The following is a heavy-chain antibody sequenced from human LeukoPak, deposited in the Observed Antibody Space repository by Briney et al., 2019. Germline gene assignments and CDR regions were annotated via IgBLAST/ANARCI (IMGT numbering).Heavy chain of an antibody. V-gene: IGHV1-8*01. CDR3: ARDFRAVAGRGAFDI. Sequence: GASVKVSCKASGYTFTSYDINWVRQATGQGPEWMGWMNPNSGNTGYAQKFQGRVIMTRNTSIGTAYMDLSSLKSEDTAVYYCARDFRAVAGRGAFDIWGQGTMVTVSS. J-gene: IGHJ3*02. CDR1: GYTFTSYD. CDR2: MNPNSGNT. D-gene: IGHD6-19*01.